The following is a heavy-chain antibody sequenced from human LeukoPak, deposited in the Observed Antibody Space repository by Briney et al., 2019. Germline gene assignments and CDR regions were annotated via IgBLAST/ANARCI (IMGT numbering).Heavy chain of an antibody. CDR3: AIQRGYCSGGSCLRILFDP. D-gene: IGHD2-15*01. CDR2: FDPEDGET. CDR1: GYTLTELS. J-gene: IGHJ5*02. V-gene: IGHV1-24*01. Sequence: ASVKVSCKVSGYTLTELSMHWVRQAPGKGLEWMGGFDPEDGETIYAQKFQGRVTMTEDTSTDTAYMELSSLRSEDTAVYYCAIQRGYCSGGSCLRILFDPWGQGTLVTVSS.